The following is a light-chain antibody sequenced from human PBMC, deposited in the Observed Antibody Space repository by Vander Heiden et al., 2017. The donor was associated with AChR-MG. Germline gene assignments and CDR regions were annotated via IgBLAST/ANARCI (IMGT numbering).Light chain of an antibody. Sequence: QSALTQPASVSGPPGQWISFSCTGTGRDVGSYSLGSWYEQRPGKAPKVVIYEGSMRPSGVSNRFSGSKSGNTASLTISGVQAEDEADYYCCSYAGSSVVFGGGTKLTVL. V-gene: IGLV2-23*01. CDR3: CSYAGSSVV. J-gene: IGLJ2*01. CDR2: EGS. CDR1: GRDVGSYSL.